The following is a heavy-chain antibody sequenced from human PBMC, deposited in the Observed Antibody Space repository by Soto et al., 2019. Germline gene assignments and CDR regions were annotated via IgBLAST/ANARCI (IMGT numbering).Heavy chain of an antibody. CDR2: ITNRGSTI. J-gene: IGHJ4*02. Sequence: GGSLRLSCAASGFTFSAYYMSWLRQAPGKGLEWISDITNRGSTISYAESVKGRFTVSRDNTKNLVYLEMNSLRAEDTAMYYCARDRGYCSGSTCYDYYFDYWGQGTLVTVSS. CDR3: ARDRGYCSGSTCYDYYFDY. V-gene: IGHV3-11*01. D-gene: IGHD2-15*01. CDR1: GFTFSAYY.